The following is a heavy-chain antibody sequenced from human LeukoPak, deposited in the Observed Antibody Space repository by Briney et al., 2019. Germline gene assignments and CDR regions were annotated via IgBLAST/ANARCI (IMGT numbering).Heavy chain of an antibody. CDR2: IRQDGNIK. Sequence: PGGSLRLSCTASEFTLGSYWVSWVRQTPAKGLEWMANIRQDGNIKYYVDSVRGRFSISRDNAKNSLYLQMNNLRVDDTALYYCAREIVGYDASDIWGQGTMVTVSS. D-gene: IGHD1-1*01. J-gene: IGHJ3*02. CDR3: AREIVGYDASDI. V-gene: IGHV3-7*01. CDR1: EFTLGSYW.